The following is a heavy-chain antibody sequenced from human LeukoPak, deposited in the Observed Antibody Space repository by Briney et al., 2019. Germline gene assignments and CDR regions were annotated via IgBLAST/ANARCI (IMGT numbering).Heavy chain of an antibody. Sequence: PGGSLRLSCAAAGVTFTTYSMNLVRQAPGKGLEWVSSISSDSSYIFYADSLKGSFTISRDNAKNSLYLQMISLRAEDTAVYYCARVAFGLYVMDVWGQGTTVTVSS. D-gene: IGHD3-16*01. V-gene: IGHV3-21*01. J-gene: IGHJ6*02. CDR3: ARVAFGLYVMDV. CDR2: ISSDSSYI. CDR1: GVTFTTYS.